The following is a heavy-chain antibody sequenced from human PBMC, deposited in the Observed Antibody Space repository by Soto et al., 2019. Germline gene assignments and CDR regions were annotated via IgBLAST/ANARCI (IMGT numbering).Heavy chain of an antibody. Sequence: QVQLQESGPGLVKPSQTLSLTCTVSGGSISSGGYYWSWIRQHPGKVLEWIGYIYYSGSTYYNPSLKSRVTISVDTSKNQFSLKLSSVTAADTAVYYCARVGGYSSSSADYFDYWGQGTLVTGSS. CDR3: ARVGGYSSSSADYFDY. D-gene: IGHD6-6*01. CDR1: GGSISSGGYY. V-gene: IGHV4-31*03. CDR2: IYYSGST. J-gene: IGHJ4*02.